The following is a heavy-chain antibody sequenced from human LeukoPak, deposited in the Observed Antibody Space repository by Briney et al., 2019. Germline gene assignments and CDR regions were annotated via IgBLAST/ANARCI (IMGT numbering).Heavy chain of an antibody. V-gene: IGHV3-30*04. D-gene: IGHD3-9*01. CDR2: ISYDGSNK. CDR3: ARDREYYNILTGYKVSHYFDY. Sequence: GGSPRLSCAASGFTFSSYEMNWVRQAPGKGLEWVAVISYDGSNKYYADSVKGRFTISRDNSKNTLYLQMNSLRTEDTAVYYCARDREYYNILTGYKVSHYFDYWGQGTLVTVSS. CDR1: GFTFSSYE. J-gene: IGHJ4*02.